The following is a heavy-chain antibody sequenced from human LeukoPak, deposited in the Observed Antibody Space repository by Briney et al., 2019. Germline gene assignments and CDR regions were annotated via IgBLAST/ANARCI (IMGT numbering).Heavy chain of an antibody. J-gene: IGHJ4*02. D-gene: IGHD3-10*01. V-gene: IGHV1-8*01. CDR2: MNPNSGNT. Sequence: MGWMNPNSGNTGYAQKFHGRVTMTRNNSISTAYMELSSLRSEDTAVYYCARGSWFGEIFDYWGQGTLVTVSS. CDR3: ARGSWFGEIFDY.